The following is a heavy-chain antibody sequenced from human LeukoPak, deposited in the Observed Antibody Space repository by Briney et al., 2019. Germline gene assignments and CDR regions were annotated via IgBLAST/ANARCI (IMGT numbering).Heavy chain of an antibody. D-gene: IGHD6-19*01. CDR2: ITTSSSYM. J-gene: IGHJ6*03. Sequence: GGSLRLSCAASGFTFSAYNMNWVRRTPGKGLEWVSSITTSSSYMFYADSVRGRFTISKDNAENSLYLQMNSLRDEDTAVYYCARDTYSGGYGAYYYYYYMDVWGKGTTVTVSS. CDR1: GFTFSAYN. V-gene: IGHV3-21*01. CDR3: ARDTYSGGYGAYYYYYYMDV.